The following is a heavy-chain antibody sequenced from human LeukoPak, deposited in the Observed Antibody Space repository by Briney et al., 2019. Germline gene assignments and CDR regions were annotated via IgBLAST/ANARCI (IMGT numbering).Heavy chain of an antibody. CDR1: GFTFNTYG. V-gene: IGHV3-30*03. J-gene: IGHJ3*02. CDR3: ARDHWNHIRGSFDI. CDR2: ISFDGNNE. D-gene: IGHD1-1*01. Sequence: GGSLRLSCAASGFTFNTYGMHWVRQAPGKGLEWVADISFDGNNEYYADSVKGRFTISRDNSKNTLYLQMNSLRAEDTAVYYCARDHWNHIRGSFDIWGQGTMVTVSS.